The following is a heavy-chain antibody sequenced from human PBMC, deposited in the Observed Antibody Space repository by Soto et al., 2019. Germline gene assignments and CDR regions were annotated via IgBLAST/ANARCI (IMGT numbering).Heavy chain of an antibody. CDR3: AKVGAKYTSGYYDC. V-gene: IGHV3-23*01. J-gene: IGHJ4*02. Sequence: GSLRLSCSASGFTFRNYAMSWVRQAPGKGLEWVSSISGSAAASFYADSVKGRFTISRAISQNTLYLQMNSLRADDTAIYYCAKVGAKYTSGYYDCWGQGT. D-gene: IGHD6-19*01. CDR1: GFTFRNYA. CDR2: ISGSAAAS.